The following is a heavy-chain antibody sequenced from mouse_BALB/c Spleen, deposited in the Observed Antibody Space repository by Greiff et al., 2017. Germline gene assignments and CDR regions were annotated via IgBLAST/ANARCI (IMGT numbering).Heavy chain of an antibody. Sequence: VQLQQSGAELAKPGASVKMSCKASGYTFTSYWMHWVKQRPGQGLEWIGYINPSTGYTEYNQKFKDKATLTADKSSSTAYMQLSSLTSEDSAVYYCATGDYGNYYYAMDYWGQGTSVTVSS. V-gene: IGHV1-7*01. J-gene: IGHJ4*01. D-gene: IGHD2-1*01. CDR1: GYTFTSYW. CDR2: INPSTGYT. CDR3: ATGDYGNYYYAMDY.